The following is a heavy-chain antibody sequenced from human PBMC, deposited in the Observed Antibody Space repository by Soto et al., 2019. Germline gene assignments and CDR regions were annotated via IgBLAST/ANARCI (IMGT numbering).Heavy chain of an antibody. J-gene: IGHJ6*02. Sequence: EVQLVESGGGLVQPGGTLRLSCAASGIPVSSNYMTWVRQAPGKGLEWVSVLHSGGDTYYANSVKGRFTISRHDSTNTLFIQMNSLTAEDTDVYYCARDGPYYYASRMDVWGQGTTVTVSS. CDR3: ARDGPYYYASRMDV. V-gene: IGHV3-53*04. D-gene: IGHD3-10*01. CDR1: GIPVSSNY. CDR2: LHSGGDT.